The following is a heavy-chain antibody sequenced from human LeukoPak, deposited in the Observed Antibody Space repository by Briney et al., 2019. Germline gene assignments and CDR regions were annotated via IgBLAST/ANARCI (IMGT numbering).Heavy chain of an antibody. CDR1: GFTFSDYW. V-gene: IGHV3-7*01. CDR2: IKQDGSEK. Sequence: GGSLRLSCGVSGFTFSDYWMNWVRQAPGKGLEWVASIKQDGSEKSYVDSVKGRFTISRDNAKNSLYLQMSSLRAEDTAVYYCARAEGDFWSGYQCDYWGQGTLVTVSS. D-gene: IGHD3-3*01. J-gene: IGHJ4*02. CDR3: ARAEGDFWSGYQCDY.